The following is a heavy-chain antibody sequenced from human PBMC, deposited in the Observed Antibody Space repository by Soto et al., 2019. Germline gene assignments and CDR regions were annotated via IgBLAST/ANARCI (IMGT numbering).Heavy chain of an antibody. CDR3: ARGVPLYD. CDR1: GFTVNSNY. D-gene: IGHD2-8*01. V-gene: IGHV3-66*01. J-gene: IGHJ4*02. Sequence: EVQLVESGGGLVQPGGSLRVSCAASGFTVNSNYMSWVRQAPGKGLEWVSVIYRGGDTYYTDSVQGRFTISRDNSKNIFFLQMISLRAEDTVVYYCARGVPLYDWGQGTLVSVSS. CDR2: IYRGGDT.